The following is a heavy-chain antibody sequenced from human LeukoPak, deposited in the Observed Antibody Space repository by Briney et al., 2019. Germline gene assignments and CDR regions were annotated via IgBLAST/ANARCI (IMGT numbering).Heavy chain of an antibody. D-gene: IGHD6-19*01. J-gene: IGHJ2*01. CDR2: INNSGGST. CDR1: GLTFDSYG. V-gene: IGHV3-23*01. CDR3: AKNVAGLCYFDL. Sequence: VGSLRLSCAATGLTFDSYGMTLDRQVPGKRLQWVSVINNSGGSTNYADSVKGRFTISRDNSKNTLYLQMNSLRGEDTALYYCAKNVAGLCYFDLWGRGTLVTVSS.